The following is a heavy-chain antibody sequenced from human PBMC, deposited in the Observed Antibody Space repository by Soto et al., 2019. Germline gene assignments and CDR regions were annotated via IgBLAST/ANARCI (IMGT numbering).Heavy chain of an antibody. CDR2: TSHDGIT. CDR1: GGSISGIDW. Sequence: QVQLQESGPGLVKPSGTLSLTCAVSGGSISGIDWWSWVRQPPGKGLEWIGETSHDGITNYNASLESRVPISVDKSENQFSLKLSSVTAADTAVYFCARSSSNKRGLDCWGQGTLVTISS. J-gene: IGHJ4*02. V-gene: IGHV4-4*02. D-gene: IGHD6-13*01. CDR3: ARSSSNKRGLDC.